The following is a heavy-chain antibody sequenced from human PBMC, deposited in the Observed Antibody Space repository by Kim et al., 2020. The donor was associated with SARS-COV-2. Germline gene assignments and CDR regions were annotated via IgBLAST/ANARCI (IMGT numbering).Heavy chain of an antibody. V-gene: IGHV1-18*01. CDR2: IVAYNGVI. CDR1: GYTFINYG. D-gene: IGHD5-12*01. J-gene: IGHJ5*02. Sequence: ASVKVSCKASGYTFINYGITWVRQAPGQGLEWVGCIVAYNGVIKYAQKFQGRVTMTTDTSTATAYMELRSLRSDDTALYYCARQALETGYDYWFDPWGQGTLVTVSS. CDR3: ARQALETGYDYWFDP.